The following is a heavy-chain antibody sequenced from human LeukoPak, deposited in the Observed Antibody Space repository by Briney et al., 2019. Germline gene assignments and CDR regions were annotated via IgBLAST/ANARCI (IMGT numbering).Heavy chain of an antibody. CDR2: INHSGST. CDR1: GGSFSGYY. Sequence: SSETLSLTCAVYGGSFSGYYWSWLRQPPGKGLEWIGEINHSGSTNYNPSLKSRVTISVDTSKNQFSLKLSSVTAADTAVYYCARGTYYDFWSGFDYYGMDVWGQGTTVTVSS. CDR3: ARGTYYDFWSGFDYYGMDV. V-gene: IGHV4-34*01. J-gene: IGHJ6*02. D-gene: IGHD3-3*01.